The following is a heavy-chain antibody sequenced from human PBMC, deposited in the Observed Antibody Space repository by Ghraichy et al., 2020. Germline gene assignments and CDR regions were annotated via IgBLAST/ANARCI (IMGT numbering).Heavy chain of an antibody. D-gene: IGHD4-17*01. J-gene: IGHJ6*02. CDR2: ISSSSSTI. V-gene: IGHV3-48*02. Sequence: LSLTCAASGFTFSSYSMNWVRQAPGKGLEWVSYISSSSSTIYYTDSVKGRFTISRDNAKNSLYLQMNSLRDEDTAVYYCARGPTVYYYYYGMDVWGQGTTVTVSS. CDR1: GFTFSSYS. CDR3: ARGPTVYYYYYGMDV.